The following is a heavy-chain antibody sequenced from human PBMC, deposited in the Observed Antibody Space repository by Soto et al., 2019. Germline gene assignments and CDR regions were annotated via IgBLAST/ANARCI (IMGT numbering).Heavy chain of an antibody. V-gene: IGHV4-30-2*01. CDR1: GGSISSGGYS. Sequence: QLQLQESGSGLVKPSQTLSLTCAVSGGSISSGGYSWSWIRQPPGKGLEWIGYIYHSGSTYYNPSLKSRYTISVDRSKDQFSLTLSSVTAADTAVYYCARANHYYYYGMDVWGQGTTVTVSS. CDR3: ARANHYYYYGMDV. J-gene: IGHJ6*02. CDR2: IYHSGST.